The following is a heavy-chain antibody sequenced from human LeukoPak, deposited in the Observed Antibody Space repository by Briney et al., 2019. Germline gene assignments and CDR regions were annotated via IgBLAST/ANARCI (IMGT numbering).Heavy chain of an antibody. J-gene: IGHJ6*03. D-gene: IGHD1-20*01. Sequence: SETLSLTCTVSGGSISSYYWSWIRQPPGKGLEWIGYMYNSGSANYNSSLKSRVTISLDTSKNQFSLKLNSVTAADTAVYFCARGSISGPRIYYYYSLDVWGKGPRSPSP. CDR2: MYNSGSA. CDR1: GGSISSYY. V-gene: IGHV4-59*13. CDR3: ARGSISGPRIYYYYSLDV.